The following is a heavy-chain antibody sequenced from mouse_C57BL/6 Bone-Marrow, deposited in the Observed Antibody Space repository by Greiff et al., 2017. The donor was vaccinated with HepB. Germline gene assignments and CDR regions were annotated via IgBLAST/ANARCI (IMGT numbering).Heavy chain of an antibody. J-gene: IGHJ4*01. D-gene: IGHD1-1*01. V-gene: IGHV6-6*01. CDR2: IRNKANNHAT. Sequence: EVKLMESGGGLVQPGGSMKLSCAASGFTFSDAWMDWVRQSPEKGLEWVAEIRNKANNHATYYAESVKGRFTISRDDSKSSVYLQMNSLRAEDTGIYYCTRDGSSSYYYAMDYWGQGTSVTVSS. CDR1: GFTFSDAW. CDR3: TRDGSSSYYYAMDY.